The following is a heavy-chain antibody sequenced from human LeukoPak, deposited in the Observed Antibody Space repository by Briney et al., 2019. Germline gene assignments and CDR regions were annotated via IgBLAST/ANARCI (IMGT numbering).Heavy chain of an antibody. CDR1: GFTFSSYA. Sequence: GGSLRLSCAASGFTFSSYAMHWVRQAPGKGLEWAAVISYDGSNKYYADSVKGRFTISRDNSKNTLYLQMNSLRAEDTAVYYCAGLGYCSGGSCWGQGTLVTVSS. J-gene: IGHJ4*02. CDR2: ISYDGSNK. D-gene: IGHD2-15*01. CDR3: AGLGYCSGGSC. V-gene: IGHV3-30*04.